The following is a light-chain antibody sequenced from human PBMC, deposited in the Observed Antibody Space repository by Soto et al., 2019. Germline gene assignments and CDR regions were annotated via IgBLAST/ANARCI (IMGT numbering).Light chain of an antibody. CDR2: DFT. CDR1: SADVSTSNF. V-gene: IGLV2-14*03. CDR3: ASYRSGPLYV. Sequence: LTQPASVSGSPGQSITISCTGISADVSTSNFVSWYQHHPGKGPRLILYDFTHRPSGISDRFSGSKSGDTASLTISGLRAEDEADYYCASYRSGPLYVFGTGTKVTVL. J-gene: IGLJ1*01.